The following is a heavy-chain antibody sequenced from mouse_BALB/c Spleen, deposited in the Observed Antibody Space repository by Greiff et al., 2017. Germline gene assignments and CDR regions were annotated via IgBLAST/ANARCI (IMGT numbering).Heavy chain of an antibody. J-gene: IGHJ3*01. V-gene: IGHV2-9-2*01. CDR3: VSSYGNYVGFAY. D-gene: IGHD2-1*01. CDR2: IWTGGGT. CDR1: GFSLTSYD. Sequence: QVQLKQSGPGLVAPSQSLSITCTVSGFSLTSYDISWIRQPPGKGLEWLGVIWTGGGTNYNSAFMSRLSISKDNSKSQVFLKMNSLQTDDTAIYYCVSSYGNYVGFAYWGQGTLVTVSA.